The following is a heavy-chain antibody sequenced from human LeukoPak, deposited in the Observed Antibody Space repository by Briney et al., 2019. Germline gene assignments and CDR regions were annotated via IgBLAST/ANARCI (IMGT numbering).Heavy chain of an antibody. D-gene: IGHD2-2*02. CDR3: ARGPRHYASTGCYRFDP. Sequence: GASVKVSCKASGYTFTSYDINWVRQATGQGLEWMGWMNPNSGNTGYAQKFQGRVTITRNTSTSTAYMELSSLRSEDTAVYYCARGPRHYASTGCYRFDPWGQGTLVTVSS. V-gene: IGHV1-8*03. CDR1: GYTFTSYD. J-gene: IGHJ5*02. CDR2: MNPNSGNT.